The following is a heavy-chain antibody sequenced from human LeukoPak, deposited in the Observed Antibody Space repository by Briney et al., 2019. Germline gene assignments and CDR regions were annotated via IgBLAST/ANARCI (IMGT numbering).Heavy chain of an antibody. CDR3: ARESYFDNSGYYGVGDY. CDR2: IAYTGST. V-gene: IGHV4-59*12. J-gene: IGHJ4*02. D-gene: IGHD3-22*01. CDR1: GGSISSYY. Sequence: SETLSLICTVSGGSISSYYWSWIRQPPGKGLEWIGYIAYTGSTNYNPSLKSRVTISVDTSKNQFSLKLSSVTVADTAVYYCARESYFDNSGYYGVGDYWGQGTLVTVSS.